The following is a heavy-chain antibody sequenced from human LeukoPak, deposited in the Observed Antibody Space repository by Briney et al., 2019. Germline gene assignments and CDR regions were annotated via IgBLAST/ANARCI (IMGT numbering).Heavy chain of an antibody. CDR1: GYTFTDYY. D-gene: IGHD5-12*01. Sequence: ASVKVSCKTSGYTFTDYYLHWVRQAPGQGLEWVGWIHPNTGATHHAQKFQGRLTMTRDTSISTVYMELTRLRPDDTAVYYCARDMGRYSGYDYDYWGQGTLVTASS. J-gene: IGHJ4*02. V-gene: IGHV1-2*02. CDR2: IHPNTGAT. CDR3: ARDMGRYSGYDYDY.